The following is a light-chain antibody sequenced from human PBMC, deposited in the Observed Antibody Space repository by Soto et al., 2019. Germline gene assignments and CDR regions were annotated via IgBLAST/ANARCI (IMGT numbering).Light chain of an antibody. V-gene: IGKV1-27*01. CDR1: QGISNY. J-gene: IGKJ1*01. CDR3: QKYKSTPWT. Sequence: DIQMTQSPSSLSASVRDRVTITCRASQGISNYLAWYQQKPGKVPKLLIYAASTLQSGVPARFSGSGSGTEFTLTISSLQPEDVATYYSQKYKSTPWTFGQGTKVEIK. CDR2: AAS.